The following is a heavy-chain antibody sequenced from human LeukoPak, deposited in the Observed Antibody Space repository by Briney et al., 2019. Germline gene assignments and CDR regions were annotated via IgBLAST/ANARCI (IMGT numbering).Heavy chain of an antibody. D-gene: IGHD3-22*01. Sequence: PGGSLRLSCAASGFTFTTYWMTWVRQAPGKGLEWVANINQDGSEKYYVDSVKGRFTISRDNAKNSLFLQMKNMRVEDMAIYYCARDIPVVGSGYFYETHLWGQGTLVTVSS. CDR3: ARDIPVVGSGYFYETHL. CDR2: INQDGSEK. CDR1: GFTFTTYW. J-gene: IGHJ4*02. V-gene: IGHV3-7*01.